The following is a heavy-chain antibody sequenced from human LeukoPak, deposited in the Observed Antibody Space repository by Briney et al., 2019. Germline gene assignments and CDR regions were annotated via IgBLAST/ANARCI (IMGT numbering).Heavy chain of an antibody. CDR2: IYNSGGT. CDR3: ARASVLLSADY. J-gene: IGHJ4*02. CDR1: GGSITSSFY. V-gene: IGHV4-59*01. Sequence: SETLSLTCTVSGGSITSSFYWSWIRQSPGKGLEWIGHIYNSGGTKYNPSLKSRLTISVDTSKNQFSLNLSSVTAAATAVYYCARASVLLSADYWGQGTLVTVSS. D-gene: IGHD3-16*01.